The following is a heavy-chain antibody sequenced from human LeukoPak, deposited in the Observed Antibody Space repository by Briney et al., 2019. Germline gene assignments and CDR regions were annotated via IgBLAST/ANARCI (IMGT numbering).Heavy chain of an antibody. CDR2: INPNSGGT. V-gene: IGHV1-2*06. CDR3: ARSSADSSGYYLIDY. Sequence: ASVKVSCKASGYTFTGYYMHWVRQAPGQGLEWMGRINPNSGGTNYAPKFQGRVTMTRDTSISTAYMELSRLRSDDTAVYYCARSSADSSGYYLIDYWGQGTLVTVSS. J-gene: IGHJ4*02. CDR1: GYTFTGYY. D-gene: IGHD3-22*01.